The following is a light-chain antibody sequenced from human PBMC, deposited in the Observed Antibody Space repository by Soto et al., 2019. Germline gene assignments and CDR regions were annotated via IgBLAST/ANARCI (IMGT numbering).Light chain of an antibody. CDR1: QSISIW. CDR2: DAS. CDR3: HQYNCFPRT. V-gene: IGKV1-5*01. Sequence: DIQMTQSPSTLSASVGDRVTITCRASQSISIWLAWCQQKPGKAPKLLIYDASTLESGVPSRFSGRGSGTEFTRTICSMNADDSAPYLCHQYNCFPRTFGQGTKVDIK. J-gene: IGKJ1*01.